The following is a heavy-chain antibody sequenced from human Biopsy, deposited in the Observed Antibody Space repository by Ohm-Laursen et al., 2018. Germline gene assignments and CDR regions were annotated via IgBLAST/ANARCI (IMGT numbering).Heavy chain of an antibody. Sequence: PSQTLSLTCSVSGGSVDDYFWNWIRQPAGKGLEWIGRIYSTGRSSAYHPSFQSRATISVDTSNNQFSLKLRSVTAADTAVYYCARQVDFWSGYVDYWGQGTLVAVSS. CDR2: IYSTGRSS. CDR3: ARQVDFWSGYVDY. V-gene: IGHV4-4*07. J-gene: IGHJ4*02. D-gene: IGHD3-3*01. CDR1: GGSVDDYF.